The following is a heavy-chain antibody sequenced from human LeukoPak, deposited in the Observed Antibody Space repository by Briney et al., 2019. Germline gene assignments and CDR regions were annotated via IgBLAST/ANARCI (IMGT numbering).Heavy chain of an antibody. CDR2: IKSKTHGGTT. V-gene: IGHV3-15*01. CDR3: TTFSDCTSSICYTNY. J-gene: IGHJ4*02. D-gene: IGHD2-2*02. CDR1: GLTFSNVW. Sequence: GGSLRLSCVVSGLTFSNVWMSWVRQAPGKGLEWVGRIKSKTHGGTTDYAAPVYGRFTVSRDDSKNTLYLQMNSLQTEDTAVYYCTTFSDCTSSICYTNYWGQGTLVTVSS.